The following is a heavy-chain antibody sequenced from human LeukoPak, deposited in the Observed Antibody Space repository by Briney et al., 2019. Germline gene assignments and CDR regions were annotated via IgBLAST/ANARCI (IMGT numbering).Heavy chain of an antibody. CDR3: ARDYTMTHAFDI. V-gene: IGHV4-59*01. CDR2: IYYTGST. D-gene: IGHD3-22*01. J-gene: IGHJ3*02. CDR1: GGSMSSYY. Sequence: PWENLSLNCTVSGGSMSSYYWRWLRQPPGKGLEWIGYIYYTGSTNYNLSLKSRVTISVDTSKNQCSLKLSSVTAADTALYYCARDYTMTHAFDIWGQGTLVTVSS.